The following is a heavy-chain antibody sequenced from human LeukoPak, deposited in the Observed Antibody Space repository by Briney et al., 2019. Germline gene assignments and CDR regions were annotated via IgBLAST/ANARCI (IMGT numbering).Heavy chain of an antibody. CDR1: GFTFSNYW. V-gene: IGHV3-7*02. CDR3: ARGHYGSGSY. Sequence: PGGSLRLSCAASGFTFSNYWMSWVRQAPGKGLEWVAHINQDGSEKYYVDSVKGRFTISRDNAKNSLYLQMNSLRAEDTAVYYCARGHYGSGSYWGQGTLVTVSS. D-gene: IGHD3-10*01. CDR2: INQDGSEK. J-gene: IGHJ4*02.